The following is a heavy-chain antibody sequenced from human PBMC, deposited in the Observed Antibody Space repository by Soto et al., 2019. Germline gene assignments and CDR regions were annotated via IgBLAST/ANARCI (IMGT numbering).Heavy chain of an antibody. Sequence: QVRLVQSEAEVKKAGSSVKVSCKASGGTFISDAVTWVRQAPGQGLEWMGGVIPMFTKANYAQKVQGRATITADKSTSTVYMELHSLKSEDTALYYCARCHSDSSGPGYLDSWGQGTLVTVTS. CDR3: ARCHSDSSGPGYLDS. CDR1: GGTFISDA. V-gene: IGHV1-69*06. D-gene: IGHD3-22*01. J-gene: IGHJ4*02. CDR2: VIPMFTKA.